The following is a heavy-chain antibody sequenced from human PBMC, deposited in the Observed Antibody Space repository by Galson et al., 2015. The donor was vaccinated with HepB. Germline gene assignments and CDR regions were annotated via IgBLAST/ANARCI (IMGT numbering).Heavy chain of an antibody. CDR3: AKATYYGGYCFTGYVDN. V-gene: IGHV3-64D*06. J-gene: IGHJ4*02. CDR1: GFSFRSYA. CDR2: ISSNGGST. D-gene: IGHD2-21*02. Sequence: SLRLSCAGSGFSFRSYALHWVRQAPGKGLEYVSGISSNGGSTHYADSVKGRFTISRDSSALYLQMSSLRTEDTAVYYCAKATYYGGYCFTGYVDNWGQGTQVTGSS.